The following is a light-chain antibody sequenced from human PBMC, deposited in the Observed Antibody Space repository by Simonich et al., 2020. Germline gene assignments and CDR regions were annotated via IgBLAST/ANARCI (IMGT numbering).Light chain of an antibody. CDR3: QQLNSYPPYT. CDR1: QGISSY. CDR2: AAS. Sequence: IQLTQSPSFLSASVGDRVTITCRASQGISSYLAWYQQKPGKAPKLLIYAASNLQSGVPSRCSGSGSGTEFTLTISSLQPEDFATYYCQQLNSYPPYTFGQGTKLEIK. V-gene: IGKV1-9*01. J-gene: IGKJ2*01.